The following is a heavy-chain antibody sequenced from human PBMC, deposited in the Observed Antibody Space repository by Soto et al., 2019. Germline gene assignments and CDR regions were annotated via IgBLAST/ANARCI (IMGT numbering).Heavy chain of an antibody. D-gene: IGHD5-18*01. V-gene: IGHV1-58*01. CDR3: AARSGYSYGPRGYYYYGMDV. CDR2: IVVGSGNT. J-gene: IGHJ6*02. Sequence: SVKVSCKASGFTFTSSAVQWVRQARGQRLEWIGWIVVGSGNTNYAQKFQERVTITRDMSTSTAYMELSSLRSEDTAVYYCAARSGYSYGPRGYYYYGMDVWGQGXTVTVYS. CDR1: GFTFTSSA.